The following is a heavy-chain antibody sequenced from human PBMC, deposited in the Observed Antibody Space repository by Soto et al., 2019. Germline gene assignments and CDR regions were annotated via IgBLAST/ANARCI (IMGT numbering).Heavy chain of an antibody. CDR1: GFTVSSNY. CDR2: IYSGGST. J-gene: IGHJ4*02. CDR3: AKSGRYDFWSGYYEYYFDY. D-gene: IGHD3-3*01. Sequence: WGSLRLSCAASGFTVSSNYMSWVRQAPGKGLEWVSVIYSGGSTYYADSVKGRFTISRDNSKNTLYLQMNSLRAEDTAVYYCAKSGRYDFWSGYYEYYFDYWGQGTLVTVSS. V-gene: IGHV3-53*01.